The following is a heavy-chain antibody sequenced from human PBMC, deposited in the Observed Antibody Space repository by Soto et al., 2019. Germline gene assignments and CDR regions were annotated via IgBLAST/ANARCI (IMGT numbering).Heavy chain of an antibody. Sequence: SETVSLTCTVSGGSISSYHWSWIRQSPGKGLEWIGYIYYSGSTYCNPSLKSRVTISVDTSKNQFSLKLSSVTAADTAVYYCAREEAGYYTPGAFDIWGQGTMVTVSS. CDR2: IYYSGST. J-gene: IGHJ3*02. D-gene: IGHD3-3*01. V-gene: IGHV4-59*06. CDR3: AREEAGYYTPGAFDI. CDR1: GGSISSYH.